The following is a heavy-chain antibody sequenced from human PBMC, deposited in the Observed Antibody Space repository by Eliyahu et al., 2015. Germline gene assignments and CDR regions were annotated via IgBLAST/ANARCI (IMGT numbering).Heavy chain of an antibody. CDR1: GGTFXGYA. Sequence: QVRLMQSGGEVKRPGSSVKVSCKAAGGTFXGYAVTWVRQAPGQGLEWMGGFIPVFASSQYAQKFQGRLTISADESTNTAYMELGALSADDTAVYFCVRSHIGGSFFVFFDYWGPGTMVTVTS. V-gene: IGHV1-69*01. CDR2: FIPVFASS. D-gene: IGHD3-10*01. J-gene: IGHJ4*02. CDR3: VRSHIGGSFFVFFDY.